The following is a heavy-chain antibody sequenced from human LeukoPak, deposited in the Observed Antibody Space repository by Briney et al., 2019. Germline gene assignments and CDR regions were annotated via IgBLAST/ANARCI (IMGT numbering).Heavy chain of an antibody. Sequence: SETLSLTCTVSGGSISSGDYYWSWIRQPPGKGLEWIGYIYHSGSTYYNPSLKSRVTISVDTSRNQFSLKLSSVTAADTAVYYCAREGYDRGFDPWGQGTLVTVSS. CDR3: AREGYDRGFDP. CDR1: GGSISSGDYY. D-gene: IGHD1-14*01. CDR2: IYHSGST. J-gene: IGHJ5*02. V-gene: IGHV4-30-4*08.